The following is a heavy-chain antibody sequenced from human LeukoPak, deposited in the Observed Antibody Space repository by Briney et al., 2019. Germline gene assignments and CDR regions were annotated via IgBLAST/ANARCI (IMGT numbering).Heavy chain of an antibody. CDR2: IYYSGNT. CDR3: ARQTGSGLFILP. D-gene: IGHD3/OR15-3a*01. CDR1: GVSISSSNSY. V-gene: IGHV4-39*01. J-gene: IGHJ4*02. Sequence: SETLSLTCTVSGVSISSSNSYWGWIRQPPGKGLEWIGSIYYSGNTYYNASLKSQISISINTSKNQFSLRLTSVTAADTAVYYCARQTGSGLFILPGGQGTLVTVSS.